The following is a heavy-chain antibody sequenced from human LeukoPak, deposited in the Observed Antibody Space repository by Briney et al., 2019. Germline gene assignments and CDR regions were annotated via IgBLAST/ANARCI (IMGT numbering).Heavy chain of an antibody. CDR3: AKVGYSSSWFGTTDYYYNYMDV. CDR2: ICYDGSNK. D-gene: IGHD6-13*01. J-gene: IGHJ6*03. Sequence: GWSLRLSCAASGFTFSSYGMHWVRQAPAKGLAWVAVICYDGSNKYYADSVKGRFTISRDNSKNTLYLQMNSLRAEDTAVYYCAKVGYSSSWFGTTDYYYNYMDVWGKGTTVTVSS. CDR1: GFTFSSYG. V-gene: IGHV3-33*06.